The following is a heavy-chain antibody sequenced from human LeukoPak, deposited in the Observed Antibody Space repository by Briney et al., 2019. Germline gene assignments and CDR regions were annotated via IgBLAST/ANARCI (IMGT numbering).Heavy chain of an antibody. J-gene: IGHJ4*02. Sequence: GGSLRLSCAASGFSFSSCSMNWVRQAPGKGLEWVSSISSSSSYKYYADSVKGRFTISRDNEKNALYLQINSLSAEDTAVYYCAREDIVTGYYRFDYWGQGTLVTVSS. CDR1: GFSFSSCS. V-gene: IGHV3-21*01. CDR2: ISSSSSYK. CDR3: AREDIVTGYYRFDY. D-gene: IGHD3-9*01.